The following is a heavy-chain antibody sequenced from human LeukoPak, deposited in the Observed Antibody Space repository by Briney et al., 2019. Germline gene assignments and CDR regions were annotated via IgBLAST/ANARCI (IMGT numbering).Heavy chain of an antibody. CDR3: WRSYESDSPSGY. CDR2: ISAYTGNT. Sequence: GASVKVSCKASGYTFTSHGISWVRQAPGQGLEWMGWISAYTGNTNYAQKLQGRGTMTTDTSTNTDYMELRSLRSDATAADYCWRSYESDSPSGYWGQGTLVTVSS. D-gene: IGHD3-16*01. J-gene: IGHJ4*02. V-gene: IGHV1-18*01. CDR1: GYTFTSHG.